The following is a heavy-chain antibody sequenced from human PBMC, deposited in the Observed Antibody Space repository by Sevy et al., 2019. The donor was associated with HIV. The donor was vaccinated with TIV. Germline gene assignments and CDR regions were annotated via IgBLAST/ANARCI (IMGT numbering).Heavy chain of an antibody. V-gene: IGHV4-34*01. CDR2: RNHSGST. D-gene: IGHD2-2*01. Sequence: SETLSLTCAVYGGSFSGYYWSWIRRPPGKGLEWIGARNHSGSTNDNPSLKSRVTISVDTSKNQFSLKLSSVTAADTAVYYCATHCGSTSCSHAFDIWGQGTMVTVSS. CDR1: GGSFSGYY. CDR3: ATHCGSTSCSHAFDI. J-gene: IGHJ3*02.